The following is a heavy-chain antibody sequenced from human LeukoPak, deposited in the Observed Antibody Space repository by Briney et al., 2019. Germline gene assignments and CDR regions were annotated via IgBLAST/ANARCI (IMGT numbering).Heavy chain of an antibody. Sequence: SETLSLTCTVSGGSISSGDYYWSWIRQPPGKGLEWIGYIYYSGSTYYNPSLKSRVTISVDTSKNQFSLKLSSVTAADTAVYYCARDSLAYCSSTSCPRSYYYMDVWGKGTTVTVSS. V-gene: IGHV4-30-4*08. D-gene: IGHD2-2*01. CDR1: GGSISSGDYY. J-gene: IGHJ6*03. CDR3: ARDSLAYCSSTSCPRSYYYMDV. CDR2: IYYSGST.